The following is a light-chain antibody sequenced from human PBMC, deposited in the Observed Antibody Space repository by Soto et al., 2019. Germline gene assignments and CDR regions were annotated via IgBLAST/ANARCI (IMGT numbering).Light chain of an antibody. CDR3: EQYNNWLYT. CDR1: QSVSSS. Sequence: EIVMTQSPATLSVSPGERATLSCRASQSVSSSLAWYQQKPGQAPRLLFYGASTRATGVPARFSGSGSGTEFTLAISSLQSDDLAVYYCEQYNNWLYTFGQGTKVEIK. CDR2: GAS. V-gene: IGKV3-15*01. J-gene: IGKJ2*01.